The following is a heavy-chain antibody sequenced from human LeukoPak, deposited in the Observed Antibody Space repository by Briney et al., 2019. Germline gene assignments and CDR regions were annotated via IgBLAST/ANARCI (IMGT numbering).Heavy chain of an antibody. Sequence: ASVKVSCKASGYTFTSYDINWVRQATGQGLEWMGWMNPNSGNTGYAQKFQGRVTMTRNTSISTAHMELSSLRSEDTAVYYCARGRPLWFGELLQDFDYWGQGTQVTVSS. CDR1: GYTFTSYD. J-gene: IGHJ4*02. CDR2: MNPNSGNT. CDR3: ARGRPLWFGELLQDFDY. V-gene: IGHV1-8*01. D-gene: IGHD3-10*01.